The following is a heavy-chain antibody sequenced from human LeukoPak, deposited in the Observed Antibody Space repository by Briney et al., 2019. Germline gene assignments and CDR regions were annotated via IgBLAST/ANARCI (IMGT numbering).Heavy chain of an antibody. J-gene: IGHJ6*03. CDR3: ARGGGSSIICYNAANHYYYYYMDV. CDR2: IYYSGST. CDR1: GGSISSYY. V-gene: IGHV4-59*01. Sequence: SEALSLTCTVSGGSISSYYWSWIRQPPGKGLEWIGYIYYSGSTNYNPSLKSRVTISVDTSKNQFSLKLSSVTAADTAVYYCARGGGSSIICYNAANHYYYYYMDVWGKGTTVTVSS. D-gene: IGHD2-2*01.